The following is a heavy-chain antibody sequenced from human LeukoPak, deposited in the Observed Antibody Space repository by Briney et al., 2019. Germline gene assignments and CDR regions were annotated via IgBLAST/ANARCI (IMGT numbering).Heavy chain of an antibody. Sequence: PGGSLRLSCAASGFTFSSYGMHWVRQAPGKGLEWVAVISYDGSNKYYADSVKGRFTISRDNSKNILYLQMNDLRVEDTAVYYCARDLNREDFDYWGQGTLVAVSS. D-gene: IGHD1-14*01. CDR2: ISYDGSNK. CDR3: ARDLNREDFDY. V-gene: IGHV3-30*03. CDR1: GFTFSSYG. J-gene: IGHJ4*02.